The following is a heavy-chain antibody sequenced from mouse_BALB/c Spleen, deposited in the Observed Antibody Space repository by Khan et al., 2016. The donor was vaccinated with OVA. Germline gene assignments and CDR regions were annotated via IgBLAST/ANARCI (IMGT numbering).Heavy chain of an antibody. CDR1: GYIFTNYW. CDR3: ARGAITSHAMDS. J-gene: IGHJ4*01. CDR2: IYPGTGST. D-gene: IGHD1-1*01. Sequence: VQLTQSGAELVKPGASVKLSCKTSGYIFTNYWIHWVKQRSGQGLEWIARIYPGTGSTYSTDTFKCRATLPADTSSSTAYMQLSSLKSADSAVYFCARGAITSHAMDSWGQGTAVTVSS. V-gene: IGHV1-76*01.